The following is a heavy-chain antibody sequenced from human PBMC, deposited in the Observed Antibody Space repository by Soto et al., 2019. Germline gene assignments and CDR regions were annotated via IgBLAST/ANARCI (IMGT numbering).Heavy chain of an antibody. Sequence: GGSLRLSCAASGFTFSSYAMSWVRQAPGKGLEWVSAISGSGGSTYYADSVKGRFTISRDNSKNTLYLQMNSLRAEDTAVYYCAKDYHDFWSGYSPRGGYYYGMDVWGQGTTVTVSS. V-gene: IGHV3-23*01. CDR3: AKDYHDFWSGYSPRGGYYYGMDV. J-gene: IGHJ6*02. D-gene: IGHD3-3*01. CDR1: GFTFSSYA. CDR2: ISGSGGST.